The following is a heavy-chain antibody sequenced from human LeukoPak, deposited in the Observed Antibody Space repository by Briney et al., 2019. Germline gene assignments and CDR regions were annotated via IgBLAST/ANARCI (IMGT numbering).Heavy chain of an antibody. CDR3: ATVRGELLADGAFDI. J-gene: IGHJ3*02. CDR2: FDPEDGET. Sequence: ASVKVSCKVSGYTLTELSMHWVRQAPGKGLEWMGGFDPEDGETIYAQKFQGRVTMTEDTSTDTAYMELSSLRSEDTAVYYWATVRGELLADGAFDIWGQGTMVTVSS. D-gene: IGHD1-26*01. CDR1: GYTLTELS. V-gene: IGHV1-24*01.